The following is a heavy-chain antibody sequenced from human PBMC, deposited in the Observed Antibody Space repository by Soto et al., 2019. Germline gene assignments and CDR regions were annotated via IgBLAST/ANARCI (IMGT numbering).Heavy chain of an antibody. CDR3: ARSSSSYYYYGMDV. D-gene: IGHD6-6*01. J-gene: IGHJ6*02. CDR1: GYTFTSYY. V-gene: IGHV1-8*01. Sequence: GASVNVSCKSSGYTFTSYYINWVRQATGQGLECMGWMNPNSGNTGYAQKFQGRVTMTRNTSISTAYMELSSLRSEDTAVYYCARSSSSYYYYGMDVWGQGTTVTVSS. CDR2: MNPNSGNT.